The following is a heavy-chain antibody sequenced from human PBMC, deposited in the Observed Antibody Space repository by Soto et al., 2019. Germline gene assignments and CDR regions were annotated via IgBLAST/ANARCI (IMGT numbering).Heavy chain of an antibody. J-gene: IGHJ4*02. CDR2: IYPGDSDT. V-gene: IGHV5-51*01. Sequence: PGESLKISCKGSGYSFTTYWIGWVRQMPGKGLEWMGIIYPGDSDTRYSPSFQGQVTISADKSISTAYLQWSSLKASETAMYYCKTGGYCSSTTCYNFFDYWGQGTLVTVSS. CDR1: GYSFTTYW. D-gene: IGHD2-2*02. CDR3: KTGGYCSSTTCYNFFDY.